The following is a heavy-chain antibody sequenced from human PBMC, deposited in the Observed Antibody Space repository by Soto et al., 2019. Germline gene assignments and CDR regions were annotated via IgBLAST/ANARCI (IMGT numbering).Heavy chain of an antibody. Sequence: GESLKISCKGSGYILTNYWIGWVRPMPGKGLGWMGNIYPGDSDAKYSPSFQGQVTMSADKSITTAYLQWSSLKASDTDMYYCARRGGVAKFDHWGQGTLVTVSS. CDR2: IYPGDSDA. D-gene: IGHD3-3*01. J-gene: IGHJ4*01. CDR3: ARRGGVAKFDH. CDR1: GYILTNYW. V-gene: IGHV5-51*01.